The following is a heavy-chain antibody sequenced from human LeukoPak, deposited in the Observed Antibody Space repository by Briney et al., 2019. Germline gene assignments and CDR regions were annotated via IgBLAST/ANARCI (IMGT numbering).Heavy chain of an antibody. CDR1: GFAFSTYW. Sequence: GRSLRLSCAASGFAFSTYWMDWVRQAPGKGLEWVGNINQDGSVKHYVDSVKGRFTISRDNAKNSVYLQMNSLRAEDTAAYYCARPIGKGRDYWGQGTLVTVSS. V-gene: IGHV3-7*01. CDR3: ARPIGKGRDY. CDR2: INQDGSVK. J-gene: IGHJ4*02. D-gene: IGHD1-26*01.